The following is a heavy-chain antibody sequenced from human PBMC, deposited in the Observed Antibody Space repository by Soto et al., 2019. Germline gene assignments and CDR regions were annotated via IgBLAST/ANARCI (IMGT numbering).Heavy chain of an antibody. CDR3: AKDQTTHTYYDFWSGYSVPPINDY. V-gene: IGHV3-23*01. CDR1: GFTFSSYA. Sequence: GGSLRLSCAASGFTFSSYAMSWVRQAPGKGLEWVSAISGSGGSTYYADSVKGRFTISRDNSKNTLYLQMNSLRAEDTAVYYCAKDQTTHTYYDFWSGYSVPPINDYWGQGTLVTVSS. CDR2: ISGSGGST. J-gene: IGHJ4*02. D-gene: IGHD3-3*01.